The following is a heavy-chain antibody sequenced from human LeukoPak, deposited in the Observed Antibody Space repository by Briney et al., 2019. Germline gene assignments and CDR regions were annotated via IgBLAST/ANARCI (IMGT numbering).Heavy chain of an antibody. J-gene: IGHJ6*02. CDR1: GGSFSGYY. Sequence: SETLSLTCAVYGGSFSGYYWSWIRQPPGKGLEWIGEINHSGNTNYNPSLKSRVTISVDTSKNQFSLKLSSVTAADTAVYYCARGSSIPFYGMDVWGQGTTVTVSS. V-gene: IGHV4-34*01. D-gene: IGHD6-6*01. CDR2: INHSGNT. CDR3: ARGSSIPFYGMDV.